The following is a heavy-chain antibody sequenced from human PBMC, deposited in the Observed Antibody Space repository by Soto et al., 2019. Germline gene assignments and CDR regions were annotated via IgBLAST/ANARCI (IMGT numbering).Heavy chain of an antibody. CDR2: INHSGST. Sequence: PSETLSLTCAVYGGSFSGYYWSWIRQPPGKGLEWIGEINHSGSTNYNPSLKSRVTISVDTSKNQFSLKLSSVTAADTAVYYCARYRQYDFWSGYYVDYGMDVWGQGTTVTVSS. CDR3: ARYRQYDFWSGYYVDYGMDV. J-gene: IGHJ6*02. D-gene: IGHD3-3*01. CDR1: GGSFSGYY. V-gene: IGHV4-34*01.